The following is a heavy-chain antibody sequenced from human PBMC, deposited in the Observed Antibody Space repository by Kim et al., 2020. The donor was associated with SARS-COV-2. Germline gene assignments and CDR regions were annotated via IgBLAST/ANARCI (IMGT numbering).Heavy chain of an antibody. Sequence: ASVKVSCKASGYTFTGYYMHWVRQAPGQGLEWMGWIIPNSGGTNYAQRFQGRVTMTRDTSISTAYMELSSLASDDAALYYCASTKSGSWARFDYWGQGTLVTVSS. CDR2: IIPNSGGT. CDR1: GYTFTGYY. D-gene: IGHD6-13*01. J-gene: IGHJ4*02. CDR3: ASTKSGSWARFDY. V-gene: IGHV1-2*02.